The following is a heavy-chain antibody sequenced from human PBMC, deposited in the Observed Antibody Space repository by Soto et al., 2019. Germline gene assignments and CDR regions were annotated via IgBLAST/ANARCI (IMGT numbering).Heavy chain of an antibody. J-gene: IGHJ4*02. Sequence: QVQLVESGGGVVQPGRSLRLSCAASGFTFSSYAMHWVRQAPGKGLEWVAVISYDGSNKYYADSVKGRFTIARDNSKNMLDLQMNSLRAEDTAVYYCARDGPRLWSGYSFDYWGQGTLVTVSS. CDR3: ARDGPRLWSGYSFDY. V-gene: IGHV3-30-3*01. CDR1: GFTFSSYA. D-gene: IGHD3-3*01. CDR2: ISYDGSNK.